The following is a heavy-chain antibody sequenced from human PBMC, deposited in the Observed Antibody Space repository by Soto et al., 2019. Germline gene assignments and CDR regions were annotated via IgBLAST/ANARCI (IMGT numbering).Heavy chain of an antibody. J-gene: IGHJ4*02. CDR2: IYPSVSS. D-gene: IGHD1-1*01. V-gene: IGHV4-38-2*02. CDR3: AREKVGTTFFDN. Sequence: SETLSLTCSVSGFAISRGYYWSWVRQPPGKGLEWIGSIYPSVSSYHNPSLETRVRLSIDTSKNQFTLNLTSVTAADTALYYCAREKVGTTFFDNWGQGIQVAVSS. CDR1: GFAISRGYY.